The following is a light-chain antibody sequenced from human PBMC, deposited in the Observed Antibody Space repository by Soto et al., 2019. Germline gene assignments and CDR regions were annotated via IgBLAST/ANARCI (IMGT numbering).Light chain of an antibody. Sequence: QTVVTHEPSFSVSPGGTVTLTCGFSSGSVSTSYYPSWYQQTPGQAPRTLIYSTNTRSSGVPDRCAGYILGNKAALPITGAQADDDADYYCVLYMGSGSSAVVFGGGTKLTVL. CDR1: SGSVSTSYY. V-gene: IGLV8-61*01. CDR3: VLYMGSGSSAVV. CDR2: STN. J-gene: IGLJ2*01.